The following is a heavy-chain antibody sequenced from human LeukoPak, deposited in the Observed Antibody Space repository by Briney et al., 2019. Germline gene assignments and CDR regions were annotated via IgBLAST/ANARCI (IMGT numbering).Heavy chain of an antibody. D-gene: IGHD6-13*01. V-gene: IGHV3-21*04. CDR1: GFTFSSYS. CDR2: ISSSSSYI. CDR3: AKGKAAAAPFDY. J-gene: IGHJ4*02. Sequence: PGGSLRLSCAASGFTFSSYSMNWVRQAPGKGLEWVSSISSSSSYIYYADSVKGRFTISRDNSKNTLYLQMNSLRAEDTVVYYCAKGKAAAAPFDYWGQGTLVTVSS.